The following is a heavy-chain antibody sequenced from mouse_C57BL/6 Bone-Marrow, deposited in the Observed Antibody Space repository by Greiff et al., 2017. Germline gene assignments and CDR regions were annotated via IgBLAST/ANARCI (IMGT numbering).Heavy chain of an antibody. V-gene: IGHV1-81*01. D-gene: IGHD1-1*01. J-gene: IGHJ4*01. Sequence: QVQLQQSGAELARPGASVKLSCKASGYTFTSYGISWVKQRTGQGLEWIGEIYPRSGNTYYNEKFKGKATLTADKSSSTAYMELRSLTSEDSAVYFCASRVFYYCGSSLYAMDYWGQGTSVTVSS. CDR1: GYTFTSYG. CDR3: ASRVFYYCGSSLYAMDY. CDR2: IYPRSGNT.